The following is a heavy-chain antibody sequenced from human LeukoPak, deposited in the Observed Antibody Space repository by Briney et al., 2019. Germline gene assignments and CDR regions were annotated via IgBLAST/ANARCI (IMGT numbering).Heavy chain of an antibody. V-gene: IGHV3-74*01. CDR1: GFTFSSYW. CDR2: INSDGSST. Sequence: PGGSLRLSCAASGFTFSSYWMHWVRQAPGKGLVWVSRINSDGSSTSYADSVKGRFTISRDNAKNTLYLQMNSLRAEDTAVYYCASYSAAGNLPDYWGQGTLVTVSS. J-gene: IGHJ4*02. D-gene: IGHD6-13*01. CDR3: ASYSAAGNLPDY.